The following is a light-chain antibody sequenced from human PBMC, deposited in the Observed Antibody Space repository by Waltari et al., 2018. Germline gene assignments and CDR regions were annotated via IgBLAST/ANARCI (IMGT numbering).Light chain of an antibody. CDR3: QQYNQWPLT. V-gene: IGKV3-15*01. Sequence: ETVMTPSPATLSVSPGESVTLSCGASHAVSTNVAWYQHRPGQAPRLLIYDRSTRATDIPARFSGGGSGSDFTLTISNLQSEDFAEYYCQQYNQWPLTFGGGTKVEIK. J-gene: IGKJ4*01. CDR1: HAVSTN. CDR2: DRS.